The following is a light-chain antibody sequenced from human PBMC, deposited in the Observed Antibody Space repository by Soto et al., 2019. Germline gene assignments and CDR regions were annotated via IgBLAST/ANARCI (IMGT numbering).Light chain of an antibody. V-gene: IGKV3-20*01. Sequence: EMGLTQSPGTLSLSPRERATLSCRASQSVSSSYLAWYQQKPGQAPRLLIYGASSRATGIPGRFSGSGSGTDFTLTISRLEPEDFAVDYCQQYGSSLTFGPGTKVDIK. CDR1: QSVSSSY. CDR3: QQYGSSLT. CDR2: GAS. J-gene: IGKJ3*01.